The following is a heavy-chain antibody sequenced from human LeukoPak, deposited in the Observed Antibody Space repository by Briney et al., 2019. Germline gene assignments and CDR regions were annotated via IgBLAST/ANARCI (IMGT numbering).Heavy chain of an antibody. J-gene: IGHJ4*02. CDR2: IIPIFGTA. V-gene: IGHV1-69*05. CDR3: ARERGRLRFLEWFFDY. CDR1: GGTFSSYA. D-gene: IGHD3-3*01. Sequence: SVKVSCKASGGTFSSYAISWVRQAPGQGLEWMGRIIPIFGTANYAQKFQGGVTITTDESTSTAYMELSSLRSEDTAVYYCARERGRLRFLEWFFDYWGQGTLVTVSS.